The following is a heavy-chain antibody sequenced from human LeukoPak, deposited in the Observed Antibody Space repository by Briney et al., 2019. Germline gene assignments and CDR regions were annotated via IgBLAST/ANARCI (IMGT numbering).Heavy chain of an antibody. CDR3: ARHMFYDFWSGYKQNFYYYGMDV. Sequence: SETLSLTCAVYGGSFSGYYWSWIRQPPGKGLEWIGEINHSGSTNYNPSLKSRVTISVDTSKNQFSLKLSSVTAADTAVYYCARHMFYDFWSGYKQNFYYYGMDVWGQGTTVTVSS. CDR2: INHSGST. CDR1: GGSFSGYY. V-gene: IGHV4-34*01. J-gene: IGHJ6*02. D-gene: IGHD3-3*01.